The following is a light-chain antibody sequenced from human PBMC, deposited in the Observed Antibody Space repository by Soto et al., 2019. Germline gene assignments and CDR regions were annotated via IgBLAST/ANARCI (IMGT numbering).Light chain of an antibody. J-gene: IGLJ3*02. CDR3: AAWDDSLIWV. CDR2: SNN. Sequence: QSVLTQPPSASGTPGQRVTISCSGSSSNIGSNTVNWYQLPGTAPKLLIYSNNQRPSGVPDRFSGSKSGTSASLAISGLQSEDEADYYCAAWDDSLIWVFGGGTKLTVL. V-gene: IGLV1-44*01. CDR1: SSNIGSNT.